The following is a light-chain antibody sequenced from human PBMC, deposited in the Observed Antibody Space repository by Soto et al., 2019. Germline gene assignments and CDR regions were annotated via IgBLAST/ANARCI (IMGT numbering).Light chain of an antibody. V-gene: IGKV3-20*01. CDR1: QSVRTY. CDR3: QQYGTSTLT. Sequence: DIVITQSPATLSLSPGERAPLSCTASQSVRTYLAWCQQTPGQAPRLIISGASSRETGVPDRVRGRGARTACTRTISRLEPADVPVDVCQQYGTSTLTFGQGTRLEIK. CDR2: GAS. J-gene: IGKJ5*01.